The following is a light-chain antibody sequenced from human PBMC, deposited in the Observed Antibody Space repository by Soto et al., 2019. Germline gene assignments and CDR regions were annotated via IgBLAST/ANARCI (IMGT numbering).Light chain of an antibody. Sequence: EIVLTQSPATLSLSPGERATLSCRASQSVSSYLAWYQQKPGQAPRLLIYDASNRATGIPVRFSGSGSGTDFTLTISSLQREDFATYYCQQYTSYSQYTFGQGTRLEIK. V-gene: IGKV3-11*01. J-gene: IGKJ2*01. CDR3: QQYTSYSQYT. CDR2: DAS. CDR1: QSVSSY.